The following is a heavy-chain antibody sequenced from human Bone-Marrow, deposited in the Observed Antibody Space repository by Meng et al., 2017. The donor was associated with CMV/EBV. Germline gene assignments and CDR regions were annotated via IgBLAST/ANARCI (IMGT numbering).Heavy chain of an antibody. Sequence: ESLKISCAASGFTFSSYAMSWVRQAPGKGLEWVSVIYSGGSSTYYADSVKGRFTISRDNSKNTLYLQMNSLRAEDTAVYYCAKDRGQQLPRGDFDYWGQGTLVTVSS. D-gene: IGHD6-13*01. J-gene: IGHJ4*02. CDR3: AKDRGQQLPRGDFDY. V-gene: IGHV3-23*03. CDR1: GFTFSSYA. CDR2: IYSGGSST.